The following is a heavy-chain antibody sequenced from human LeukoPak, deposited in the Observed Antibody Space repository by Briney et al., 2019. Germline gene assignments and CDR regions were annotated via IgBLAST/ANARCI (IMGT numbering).Heavy chain of an antibody. CDR2: IYTSGST. D-gene: IGHD3-22*01. V-gene: IGHV4-61*02. J-gene: IGHJ4*02. CDR1: GGSISSGSYY. CDR3: AIIAYHDRSSDY. Sequence: PSETLSLTCTVSGGSISSGSYYWSWIRQPAGKGLEWIGRIYTSGSTNYNPSLKSRVTISVDTSTNQFSLKLSSVTAADTAVYYCAIIAYHDRSSDYWRQGTRVSVSS.